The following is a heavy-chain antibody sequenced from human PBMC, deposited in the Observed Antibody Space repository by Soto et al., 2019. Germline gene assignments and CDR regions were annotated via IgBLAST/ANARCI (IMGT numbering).Heavy chain of an antibody. Sequence: QVQLQQWGAGLLKPSETLSLTCAVYGGSFSGYYWSWIRQPPGKGLEWIGEINHSGSTNYNPSLKSRVTISVDTSKNQFSLKLSSVTAADTAVYYCARALWGGPYAAFDIWGQGTMVTVSS. V-gene: IGHV4-34*01. J-gene: IGHJ3*02. D-gene: IGHD3-3*01. CDR2: INHSGST. CDR3: ARALWGGPYAAFDI. CDR1: GGSFSGYY.